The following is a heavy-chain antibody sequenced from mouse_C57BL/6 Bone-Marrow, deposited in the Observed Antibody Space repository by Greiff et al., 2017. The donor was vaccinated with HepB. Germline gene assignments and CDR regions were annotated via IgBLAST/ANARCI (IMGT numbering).Heavy chain of an antibody. CDR3: AGGNLAY. Sequence: QVHVKQPGAELVMPGASVKLSCKASGYTFTSYWMHWVKQRPGQGLEWIGEIDPSDSYTNYNQKFKGKSTLTVDKSSSTAYMQLSSLTSEDSAVYYCAGGNLAYWGQGTLVTVSA. V-gene: IGHV1-69*01. CDR2: IDPSDSYT. J-gene: IGHJ3*01. CDR1: GYTFTSYW.